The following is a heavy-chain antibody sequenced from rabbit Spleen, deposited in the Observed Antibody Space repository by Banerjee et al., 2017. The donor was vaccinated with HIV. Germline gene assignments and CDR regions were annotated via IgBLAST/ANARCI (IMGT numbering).Heavy chain of an antibody. D-gene: IGHD2-1*01. Sequence: EESGGDLVKPGASLTLTCTASGFDFSNTAMCWVRQTPGKGPEWIACIYNGDGSTYYASWVNGRFTISRSTSLNTVTLQMTSLTAADTATYFCARDTWLFVVDDDYGMTQVDLWAQGPWSPS. J-gene: IGHJ3*01. CDR2: IYNGDGST. V-gene: IGHV1S47*01. CDR1: GFDFSNTA. CDR3: ARDTWLFVVDDDYGMTQVDL.